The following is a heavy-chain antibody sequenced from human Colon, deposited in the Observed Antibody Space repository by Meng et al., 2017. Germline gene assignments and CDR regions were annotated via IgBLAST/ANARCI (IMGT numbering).Heavy chain of an antibody. CDR2: VKTKINDETT. CDR3: TRNGWYGDFDY. Sequence: VQPQESGPGLVKPSQTLSLTCTVSGGSISSGDYYWSWIRQPPGKGLEWVGRVKTKINDETTDYAAPVKGRFTISRDDSKDTLYLQMSSLKTEDTAVYYCTRNGWYGDFDYWGQGTLVTVSS. V-gene: IGHV3-15*01. J-gene: IGHJ4*02. CDR1: GGSISSGDYY. D-gene: IGHD6-19*01.